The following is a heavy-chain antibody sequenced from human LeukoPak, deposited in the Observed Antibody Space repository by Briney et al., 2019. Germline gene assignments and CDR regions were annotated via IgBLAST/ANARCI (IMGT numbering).Heavy chain of an antibody. CDR1: GFTISDHY. Sequence: PGGSLRLSCAASGFTISDHYMDWVRQAPGKGLEWVGRTRNKPNGYTTDYAASVKGRFTISRDDSKSIAYLQMNSLKTEDTAVYYCTRGGSIVGAYEPFDYWGQGTLVTVSS. D-gene: IGHD1-26*01. CDR2: TRNKPNGYTT. J-gene: IGHJ4*02. V-gene: IGHV3-72*01. CDR3: TRGGSIVGAYEPFDY.